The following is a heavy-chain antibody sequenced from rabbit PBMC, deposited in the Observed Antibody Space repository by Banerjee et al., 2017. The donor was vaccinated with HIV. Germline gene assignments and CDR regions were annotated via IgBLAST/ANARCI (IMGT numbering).Heavy chain of an antibody. Sequence: QEQLVESGGGLVTLGGSLKLSCKASGSDISSSYYMCWVRQAPGKGLELIACTYTASGSTHYASWAKGRFTISKTSSTTVTLQMTSLTAADTATYLCASGGVGYSTGWLDLWGQGTLVTVS. CDR1: GSDISSSYY. D-gene: IGHD1-1*01. J-gene: IGHJ5*01. V-gene: IGHV1S45*01. CDR3: ASGGVGYSTGWLDL. CDR2: TYTASGST.